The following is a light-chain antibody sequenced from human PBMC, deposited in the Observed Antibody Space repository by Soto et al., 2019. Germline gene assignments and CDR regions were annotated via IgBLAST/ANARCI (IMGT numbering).Light chain of an antibody. CDR1: SSGVGAYKY. CDR3: TSYVGSNIWV. J-gene: IGLJ3*02. CDR2: EVS. V-gene: IGLV2-8*01. Sequence: QSALTQPPSASGSPGQAVTISCTGTSSGVGAYKYVSWYQQYPGKAPKLMIYEVSKRPSAVPDRFSGFKSGNTAALTVSGLQAEDEADYYCTSYVGSNIWVFGGGTKVTVL.